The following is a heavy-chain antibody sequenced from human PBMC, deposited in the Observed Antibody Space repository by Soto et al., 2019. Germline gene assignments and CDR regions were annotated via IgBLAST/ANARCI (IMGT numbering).Heavy chain of an antibody. J-gene: IGHJ4*02. Sequence: QVQLQESGPGLVKPSQTLSLTCSVSGGSISSGNYYWTWIRQHPGKGLEWIGYIYHTGSTYYSPSLRGRVVISMDASRTQFSLQVKSVTVADTARYYCARQGIGDGIYCFDFWGQGTQATVS. CDR3: ARQGIGDGIYCFDF. CDR1: GGSISSGNYY. CDR2: IYHTGST. V-gene: IGHV4-31*03. D-gene: IGHD3-3*02.